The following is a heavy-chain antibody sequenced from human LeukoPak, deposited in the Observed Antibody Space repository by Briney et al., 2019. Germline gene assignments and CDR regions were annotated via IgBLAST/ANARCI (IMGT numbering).Heavy chain of an antibody. CDR3: ARDLVVTSGY. CDR1: GFSGFSFSDYW. D-gene: IGHD2-2*01. Sequence: GGSLRLSCAASGFSGFSFSDYWMSWVRQTPGKGLVWVSRINGDGSSTTYADSVKGRFTISRDNAKNTLYLQMDGLRAEDTAVYYCARDLVVTSGYWGQGTLVTVSS. J-gene: IGHJ4*02. CDR2: INGDGSST. V-gene: IGHV3-74*01.